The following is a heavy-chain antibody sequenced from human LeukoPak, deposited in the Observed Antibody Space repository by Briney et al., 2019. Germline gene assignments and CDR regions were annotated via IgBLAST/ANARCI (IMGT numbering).Heavy chain of an antibody. CDR3: AKESGYSTGWYSDY. D-gene: IGHD6-19*01. Sequence: GGSLRLSCAASGFTFSSYAMSWVRQAPGKGLEWVSVISGSGSDTYYADSVKGRFTLSRDNSKNTLYLQMNSLRAEDTAVYYCAKESGYSTGWYSDYWGQGTLVTVSS. CDR2: ISGSGSDT. CDR1: GFTFSSYA. V-gene: IGHV3-23*01. J-gene: IGHJ4*02.